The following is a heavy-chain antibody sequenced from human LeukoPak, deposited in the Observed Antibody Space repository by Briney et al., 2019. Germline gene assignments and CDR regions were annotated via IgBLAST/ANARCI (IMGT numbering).Heavy chain of an antibody. Sequence: PGGSLRLSCAASGFTFASYAMHWVRQAPGKGFEWVAVTSYDGNNKYYAESVKGRFTISRDNSKNTIYLQMNSLRAEDTALYFCARDTGTYYDFWGSYLSYGMDVWGQGTTVAVSS. J-gene: IGHJ6*02. CDR2: TSYDGNNK. V-gene: IGHV3-30-3*01. D-gene: IGHD3-3*01. CDR1: GFTFASYA. CDR3: ARDTGTYYDFWGSYLSYGMDV.